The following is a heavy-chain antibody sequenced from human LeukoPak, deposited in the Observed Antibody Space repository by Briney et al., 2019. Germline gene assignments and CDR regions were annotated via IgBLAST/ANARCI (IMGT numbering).Heavy chain of an antibody. D-gene: IGHD3-22*01. J-gene: IGHJ4*02. CDR2: ISSNGGST. V-gene: IGHV3-64*01. Sequence: SGGSLRLSCAASGFTFSSYAMHWVRQAPGKGLEHVSAISSNGGSTYYANSVKGRFTISRDNSKNTLYLQMGSLRAEDMAVYYCARDSAPIDYYDSSGYYYHSASHFDYWGQGTLVTVSS. CDR3: ARDSAPIDYYDSSGYYYHSASHFDY. CDR1: GFTFSSYA.